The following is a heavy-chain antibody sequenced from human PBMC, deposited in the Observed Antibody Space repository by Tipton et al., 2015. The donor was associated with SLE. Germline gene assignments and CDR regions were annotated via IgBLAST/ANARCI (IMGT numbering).Heavy chain of an antibody. V-gene: IGHV3-7*01. D-gene: IGHD1-14*01. CDR1: GLTFNTYD. Sequence: SLRLSCEASGLTFNTYDMHWVRQAPGKGLEWVANIKEDGSEKYYVDSVKGRFTISRDNAKNSLYLQMNSLRAEDTAVYYCARDLTGTEGFWGQGTLVTVSS. CDR3: ARDLTGTEGF. CDR2: IKEDGSEK. J-gene: IGHJ4*02.